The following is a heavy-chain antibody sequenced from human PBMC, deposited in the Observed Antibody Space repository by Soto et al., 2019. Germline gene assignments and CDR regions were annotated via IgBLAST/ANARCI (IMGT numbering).Heavy chain of an antibody. CDR2: VYNGNT. J-gene: IGHJ4*02. CDR1: GGSISGYY. V-gene: IGHV4-59*08. CDR3: ARVRVRLGVPAARPIAY. Sequence: TSETLSLTCTISGGSISGYYWTWIRQSPGKGLEYIGYVYNGNTNYNPSLNSRVTISVDTSKNQFSLKLSSVTAADTAVYYCARVRVRLGVPAARPIAYWGQGTLVTVS. D-gene: IGHD2-2*01.